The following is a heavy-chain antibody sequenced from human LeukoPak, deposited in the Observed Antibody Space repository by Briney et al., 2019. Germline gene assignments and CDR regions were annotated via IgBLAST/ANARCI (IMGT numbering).Heavy chain of an antibody. CDR3: ARVRDGYNDAYDI. CDR2: IKPSGGNT. CDR1: GYSFTSYN. J-gene: IGHJ3*02. D-gene: IGHD5-24*01. Sequence: ASVKVSCKTSGYSFTSYNLHWVRQAPGQRLEWMGIIKPSGGNTNYAQKFQGRVTMTRDTSTSTVYMELSSLKSEDTAVCYCARVRDGYNDAYDIWGQGTVVTVSS. V-gene: IGHV1-46*01.